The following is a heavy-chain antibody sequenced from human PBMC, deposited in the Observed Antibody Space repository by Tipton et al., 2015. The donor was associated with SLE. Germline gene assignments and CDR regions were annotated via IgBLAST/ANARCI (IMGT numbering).Heavy chain of an antibody. CDR3: GRGKDIVVSRDAFYI. CDR2: ISHSGST. V-gene: IGHV4-34*01. J-gene: IGHJ3*02. Sequence: TLSLTCAVYGGSFSGYYCSWIRQPPGKGLEWIWEISHSGSTNYNPSLKSRVTISVDTSKNQFYLKLSSVTAADTAADYCGRGKDIVVSRDAFYIWGQGTMVTVSS. D-gene: IGHD2-15*01. CDR1: GGSFSGYY.